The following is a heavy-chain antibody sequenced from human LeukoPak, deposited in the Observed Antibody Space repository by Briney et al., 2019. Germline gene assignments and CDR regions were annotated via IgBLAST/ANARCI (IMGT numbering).Heavy chain of an antibody. CDR1: GFTFSSHW. Sequence: GGSLRLSCAASGFTFSSHWMHWVRQAPGKGLVWVSRVNNDGTDTTYADSVKGRFTISRDNAKNTLFLQMDSLRAEGTAVYYCARDIPHNSFDPWGQGTLVTVSS. J-gene: IGHJ5*02. V-gene: IGHV3-74*03. D-gene: IGHD4-23*01. CDR2: VNNDGTDT. CDR3: ARDIPHNSFDP.